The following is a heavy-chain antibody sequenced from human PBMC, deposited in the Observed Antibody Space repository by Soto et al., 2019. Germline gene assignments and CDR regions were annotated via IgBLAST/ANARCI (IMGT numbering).Heavy chain of an antibody. D-gene: IGHD6-6*01. J-gene: IGHJ6*02. CDR3: ARDWGSIAARYYYYYGMDV. V-gene: IGHV1-2*04. CDR2: INPNSGGT. CDR1: GYTSTGYY. Sequence: ASVQVSCKASGYTSTGYYMHWVRQAPGQGLEWMGWINPNSGGTNYAQKFQGWVTMTRDTSISTAYMELSRLRSDDTAVYYCARDWGSIAARYYYYYGMDVWGQGATVTVSS.